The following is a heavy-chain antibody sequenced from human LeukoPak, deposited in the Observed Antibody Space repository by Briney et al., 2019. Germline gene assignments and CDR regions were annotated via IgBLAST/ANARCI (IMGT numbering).Heavy chain of an antibody. CDR1: GFTFGSYG. CDR3: AEDQGYDILTGYSDY. J-gene: IGHJ4*02. Sequence: GRSLRLSCAASGFTFGSYGMHWVRQAPGKGLEWVAVISYDRSKTYYADSVKGRFTISSDNSKNTLYLQMNSLRAEDTAVYFCAEDQGYDILTGYSDYWGQGTLVTVSS. D-gene: IGHD3-9*01. V-gene: IGHV3-30*18. CDR2: ISYDRSKT.